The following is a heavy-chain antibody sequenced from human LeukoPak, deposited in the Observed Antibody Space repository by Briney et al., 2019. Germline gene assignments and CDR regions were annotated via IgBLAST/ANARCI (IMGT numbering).Heavy chain of an antibody. CDR2: IYYSGST. Sequence: TASETLSLTCTVSGGSISSGDYYWSWIRQPPEKGLEWIGYIYYSGSTYYNPSLKSRVTISVDTSKNQFSLKLSSVTAADTAVYYCARAGDGYNLDYWGQGTLVTVSS. V-gene: IGHV4-30-4*01. J-gene: IGHJ4*02. D-gene: IGHD5-24*01. CDR3: ARAGDGYNLDY. CDR1: GGSISSGDYY.